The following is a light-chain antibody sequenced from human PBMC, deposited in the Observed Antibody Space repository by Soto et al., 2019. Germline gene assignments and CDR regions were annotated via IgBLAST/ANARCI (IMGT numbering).Light chain of an antibody. V-gene: IGLV2-23*02. CDR3: CTYVGSSTLV. CDR2: DVS. CDR1: SNDIGTYKF. Sequence: QSALTQPASVSGSPGQSITISCTGTSNDIGTYKFVSWYQHHPGKAPKLIIYDVSKWPSGTSDRFSGSKSGNTASLTISGLQTDDEADYYCCTYVGSSTLVFGGGTQLTVL. J-gene: IGLJ3*02.